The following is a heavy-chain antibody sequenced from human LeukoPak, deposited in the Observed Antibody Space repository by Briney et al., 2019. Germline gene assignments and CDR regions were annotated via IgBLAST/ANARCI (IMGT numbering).Heavy chain of an antibody. D-gene: IGHD3-22*01. Sequence: GESLKISCKGSGYSFTSYWIGWVRQMPGKGLEWMGIIYPGDSDTRYSPSFQGQVTISADKSISTTHLQWSSLKASDTAMYYCARTYYYDSSGYLGRDYYYYMDVWGKGTTVTVSS. V-gene: IGHV5-51*01. CDR1: GYSFTSYW. J-gene: IGHJ6*03. CDR2: IYPGDSDT. CDR3: ARTYYYDSSGYLGRDYYYYMDV.